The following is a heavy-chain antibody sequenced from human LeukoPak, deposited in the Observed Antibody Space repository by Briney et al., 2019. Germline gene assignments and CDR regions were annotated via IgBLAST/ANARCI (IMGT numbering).Heavy chain of an antibody. V-gene: IGHV1-18*01. CDR1: NYTFIRYG. D-gene: IGHD1-26*01. Sequence: ASVKVSCKASNYTFIRYGITWVRQAPGQGLEWLAWISPYNGNTKYAQKFQGRVTMTTDTSTSTAYMELRSLTSDDTAVYYCAREESIGRYQFLHDSWGQGTLVTVSS. CDR3: AREESIGRYQFLHDS. J-gene: IGHJ4*02. CDR2: ISPYNGNT.